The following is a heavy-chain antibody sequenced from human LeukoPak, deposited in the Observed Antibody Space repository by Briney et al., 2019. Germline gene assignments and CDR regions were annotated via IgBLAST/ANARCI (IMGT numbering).Heavy chain of an antibody. CDR3: ARGGRGSGAVVAPRSFDI. D-gene: IGHD3-22*01. Sequence: PGGSLRLSCAASGFTVSSNYMSWVRQAPGKGLEWVSVIYTGGNSYYADSVKGRFIISRDISKNTLYLQMNSLRAEDSALYYCARGGRGSGAVVAPRSFDIWGQGTMVTVSS. V-gene: IGHV3-53*01. CDR1: GFTVSSNY. J-gene: IGHJ3*02. CDR2: IYTGGNS.